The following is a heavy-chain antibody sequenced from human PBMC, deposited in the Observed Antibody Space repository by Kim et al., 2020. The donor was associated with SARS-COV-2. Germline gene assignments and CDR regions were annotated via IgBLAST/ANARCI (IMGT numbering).Heavy chain of an antibody. CDR3: ARAVIGYFYGMDV. Sequence: YSPALKSPVTITPATSKNQFSRRLSSVTAADTALYYCARAVIGYFYGMDVWGLGTTVTVSS. J-gene: IGHJ6*02. V-gene: IGHV4-31*01.